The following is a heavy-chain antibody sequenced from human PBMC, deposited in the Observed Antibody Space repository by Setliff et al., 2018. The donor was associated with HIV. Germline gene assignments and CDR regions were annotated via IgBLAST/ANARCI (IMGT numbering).Heavy chain of an antibody. Sequence: ASVKVSCKASGYTSTNYYIHCVRQAPGQGLEWMGLINPSGGRTSYAQKFQGRLTMTRDTSRSTVYMELSSLRSEDTAVYYCARCYYDSSGPTDAFDIRGQGTVVTVSS. CDR1: GYTSTNYY. V-gene: IGHV1-46*01. J-gene: IGHJ3*02. D-gene: IGHD3-22*01. CDR2: INPSGGRT. CDR3: ARCYYDSSGPTDAFDI.